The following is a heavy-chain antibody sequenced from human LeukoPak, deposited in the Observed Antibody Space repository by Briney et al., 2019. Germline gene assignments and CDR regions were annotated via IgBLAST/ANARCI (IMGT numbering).Heavy chain of an antibody. CDR1: GYTFTSYG. CDR2: ISAYNGNT. Sequence: ASVKVSCKASGYTFTSYGISWVRQAPGQGLEWMGWISAYNGNTNYAQKLQGRVTMTTDTSTSTAYMELRSLRSDDTAVYYCARDGYYYGPGCYYNVGYWGRETLVTVSS. V-gene: IGHV1-18*01. J-gene: IGHJ4*02. CDR3: ARDGYYYGPGCYYNVGY. D-gene: IGHD3-10*01.